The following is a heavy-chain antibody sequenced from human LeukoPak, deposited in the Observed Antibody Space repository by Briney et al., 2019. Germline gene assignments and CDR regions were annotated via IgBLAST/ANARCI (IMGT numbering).Heavy chain of an antibody. CDR3: ARDLYSSSWYQTQYFDY. Sequence: SETLSLTCAVSGYSISSGYYWGWIRQPPGKGLEWSGRIYHSGSTYYNPSLKSRVTISVDTSKNQFSLKLSSVTAADTAVYYCARDLYSSSWYQTQYFDYWGQGTLVTVSS. V-gene: IGHV4-38-2*02. D-gene: IGHD6-13*01. CDR1: GYSISSGYY. J-gene: IGHJ4*02. CDR2: IYHSGST.